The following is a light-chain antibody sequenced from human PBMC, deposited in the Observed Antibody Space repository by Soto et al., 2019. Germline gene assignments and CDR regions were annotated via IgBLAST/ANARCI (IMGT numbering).Light chain of an antibody. CDR3: SSFAGGATFV. V-gene: IGLV2-23*03. CDR2: EGN. Sequence: QSVLTQPASVSGSPGQSITISCTGTSNDVGGYNLVSWYQQHPGKVPKLIIYEGNKRPSGVSDRFSGSKSGNTASLTISALQPEYEADYSCSSFAGGATFVFGGGTQLTVL. CDR1: SNDVGGYNL. J-gene: IGLJ7*01.